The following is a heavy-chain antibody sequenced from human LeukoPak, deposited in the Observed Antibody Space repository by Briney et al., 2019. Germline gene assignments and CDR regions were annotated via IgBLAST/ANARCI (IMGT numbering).Heavy chain of an antibody. CDR1: GGSLSSGDYY. CDR3: ARGSIGRLPVLGY. V-gene: IGHV4-30-4*01. Sequence: SQTLSLTCTVSGGSLSSGDYYWSWIRQPPGKGLEGSGYIYYSGSTYYNPSLKSRVTISVDTSKHQFSLKLSSVTAADTAVYYCARGSIGRLPVLGYWGQGTLVTVSS. D-gene: IGHD4-11*01. CDR2: IYYSGST. J-gene: IGHJ4*02.